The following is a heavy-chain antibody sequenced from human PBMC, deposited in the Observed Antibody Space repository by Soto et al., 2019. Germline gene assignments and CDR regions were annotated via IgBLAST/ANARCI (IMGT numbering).Heavy chain of an antibody. V-gene: IGHV1-69*06. CDR2: IIPIFGTA. CDR3: AREGRQLVPDYFDY. Sequence: QVQLVQSGAEVKKPGSSVKVSCKASGGTFSSYAISWVRQAPGQGLEWMGGIIPIFGTANYAQKFQGRVTITADKSTSTAYMEPRSLRSADTAVDYCAREGRQLVPDYFDYLGQGPLVTVSS. J-gene: IGHJ4*02. D-gene: IGHD6-6*01. CDR1: GGTFSSYA.